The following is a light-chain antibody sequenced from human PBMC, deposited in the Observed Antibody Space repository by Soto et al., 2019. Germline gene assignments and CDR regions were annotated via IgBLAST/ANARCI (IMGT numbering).Light chain of an antibody. V-gene: IGLV2-8*01. Sequence: QSALTQPPSASGSPGQSVTISCTGTSSDVGGYIFVSWYQQHPGKAPKLMIYDVNKRPSGVPDRFSDSKSDNTASLTVSGLQAEDEADYYCVSYAGGTYVFGTGTKLTVL. J-gene: IGLJ1*01. CDR1: SSDVGGYIF. CDR2: DVN. CDR3: VSYAGGTYV.